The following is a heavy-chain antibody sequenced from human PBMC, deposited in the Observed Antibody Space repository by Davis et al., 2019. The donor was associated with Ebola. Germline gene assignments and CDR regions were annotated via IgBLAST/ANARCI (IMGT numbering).Heavy chain of an antibody. Sequence: GESLKISCAASGFKFRSYGMHWVRQAPGKGLEWVAFIRYDGTNKNYADSVKGRFTISRDNSKNTLYLQMNSLRGEDTAVYYCAKFPSATVIWGQGTLVTVSS. V-gene: IGHV3-30*02. J-gene: IGHJ4*02. D-gene: IGHD5-18*01. CDR2: IRYDGTNK. CDR3: AKFPSATVI. CDR1: GFKFRSYG.